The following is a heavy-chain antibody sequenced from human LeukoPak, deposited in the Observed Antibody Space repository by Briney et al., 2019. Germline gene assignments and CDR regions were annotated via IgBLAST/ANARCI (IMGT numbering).Heavy chain of an antibody. Sequence: GGSLRLSCAASGFTFSNYFMHWVRQAPGKGLEWVAAIANDGSHTFYVESVKGRFTISRDNSKNTLYLQMNSLRVEDTAVYFCARERQDSIIHSGAFDIWGQGTMVTVSS. D-gene: IGHD3-10*01. CDR2: IANDGSHT. J-gene: IGHJ3*02. CDR1: GFTFSNYF. V-gene: IGHV3-30-3*01. CDR3: ARERQDSIIHSGAFDI.